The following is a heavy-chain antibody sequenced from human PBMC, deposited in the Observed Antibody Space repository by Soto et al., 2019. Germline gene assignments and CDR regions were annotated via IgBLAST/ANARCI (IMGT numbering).Heavy chain of an antibody. CDR2: IIPIFGTA. D-gene: IGHD3-22*01. Sequence: SVKVSCKASGGTFSSYAISWVRQAPGQGLEWMGGIIPIFGTANYAQKFQGRVTITADESTSTAYMELSSLRSEDTAVYYCGYYDSRGYYSGHYWGQGTLVTVSS. CDR1: GGTFSSYA. V-gene: IGHV1-69*13. CDR3: GYYDSRGYYSGHY. J-gene: IGHJ4*02.